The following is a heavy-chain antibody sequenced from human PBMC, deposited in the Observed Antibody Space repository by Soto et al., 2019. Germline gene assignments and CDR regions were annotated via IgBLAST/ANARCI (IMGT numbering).Heavy chain of an antibody. J-gene: IGHJ4*02. CDR2: ISGIGSTT. D-gene: IGHD4-4*01. V-gene: IGHV3-23*01. CDR1: GLTFSGYG. Sequence: EVQLLESGGGLVQPGGSLRLSCAASGLTFSGYGMSWVRQAPGTGLEWVSAISGIGSTTYYADSVKARFTISRDDSKNILFLQMNSLRAEDTAVYYCVTRSRGLQSSPPRLDSWGQGTLVTVSS. CDR3: VTRSRGLQSSPPRLDS.